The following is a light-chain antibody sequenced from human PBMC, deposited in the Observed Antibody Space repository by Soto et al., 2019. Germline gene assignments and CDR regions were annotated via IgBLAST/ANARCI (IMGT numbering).Light chain of an antibody. CDR3: QHYGSSQWT. CDR1: QTGNNNY. J-gene: IGKJ1*01. V-gene: IGKV3-20*01. Sequence: IVLTQSPGTLSLSPGERATLSCRASQTGNNNYLAWYQHKSGQAPRLLIYGVYTRASGIPDRFSGSGSGTEFTLTITRLEPEDSAVYFCQHYGSSQWTFGHGTKVEIK. CDR2: GVY.